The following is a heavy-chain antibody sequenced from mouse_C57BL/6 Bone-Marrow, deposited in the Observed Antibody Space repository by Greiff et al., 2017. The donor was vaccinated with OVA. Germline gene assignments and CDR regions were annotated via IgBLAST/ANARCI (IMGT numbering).Heavy chain of an antibody. V-gene: IGHV6-3*01. D-gene: IGHD1-1*01. Sequence: EVQGVESGGGLVQPGGSMKLSCVASGFTFSNYWMNWVRQSPEKGLEWVAQIRLKSDNYATHYAESVKGRFTISRDDSKSSVYLQMNNLRAEDTGIYYCTGADYYGSAWFAYWGRGTLVTVSA. CDR1: GFTFSNYW. J-gene: IGHJ3*01. CDR3: TGADYYGSAWFAY. CDR2: IRLKSDNYAT.